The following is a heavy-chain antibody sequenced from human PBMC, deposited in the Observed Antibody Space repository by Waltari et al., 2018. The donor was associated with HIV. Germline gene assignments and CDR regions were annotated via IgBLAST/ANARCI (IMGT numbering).Heavy chain of an antibody. J-gene: IGHJ4*02. D-gene: IGHD4-17*01. CDR2: ISYYGRNK. CDR1: GFTISSYA. Sequence: QVQLVESGGGVVQPGRSLRLSCAASGFTISSYALPWVRQAPGKGLEGVAFISYYGRNKYDSDAVKGRFTISRDNSKNKLDLQMNSLGAEDTDVFYCARDRGGGNYGDYEPLFDYWGQGTLVTVSS. V-gene: IGHV3-30*04. CDR3: ARDRGGGNYGDYEPLFDY.